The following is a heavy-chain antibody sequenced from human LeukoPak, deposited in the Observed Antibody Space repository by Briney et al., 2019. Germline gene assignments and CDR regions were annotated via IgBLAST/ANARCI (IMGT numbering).Heavy chain of an antibody. CDR2: ISDDGTKE. V-gene: IGHV3-30-3*01. J-gene: IGHJ3*02. CDR1: GFTFSSYA. CDR3: ARDLGDYVGYDASDI. Sequence: GGSLRLSCVASGFTFSSYAMHWVRQAPGKGLEWVAVISDDGTKEYYADSAKGRFTISRDNSRNTVYTSKSTLFLQMNSLRPEDTAVYYCARDLGDYVGYDASDIWGQGTRVTV. D-gene: IGHD4-17*01.